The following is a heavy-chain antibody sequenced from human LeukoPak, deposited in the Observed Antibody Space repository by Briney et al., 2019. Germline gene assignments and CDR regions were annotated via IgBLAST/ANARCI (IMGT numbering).Heavy chain of an antibody. D-gene: IGHD6-13*01. CDR1: GFTFSSYA. Sequence: GGSLRLSCAASGFTFSSYAMSWVRQAPGKGLEWVSAISGSGGSTYYADSVKGRFTISRDNSKNSLYLQMNSLRAEDTAVYYCAKGIAAAGLYYYYGMDVWGQGTTVTVSS. CDR3: AKGIAAAGLYYYYGMDV. J-gene: IGHJ6*02. V-gene: IGHV3-23*01. CDR2: ISGSGGST.